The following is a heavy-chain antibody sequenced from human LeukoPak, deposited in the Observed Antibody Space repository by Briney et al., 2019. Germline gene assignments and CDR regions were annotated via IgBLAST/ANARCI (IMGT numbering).Heavy chain of an antibody. CDR2: ISSSGITM. D-gene: IGHD1-26*01. V-gene: IGHV3-48*03. CDR3: ARDMGSYSGSYYDS. CDR1: RFIFRSYD. Sequence: PGGSLRLSCAASRFIFRSYDMNWVRQAPGKGLEWVSYISSSGITMYYADSVKGRFTISRDNSKNSLYLQMNSLRAEDTAIYYCARDMGSYSGSYYDSWGQGTLVTVSS. J-gene: IGHJ5*01.